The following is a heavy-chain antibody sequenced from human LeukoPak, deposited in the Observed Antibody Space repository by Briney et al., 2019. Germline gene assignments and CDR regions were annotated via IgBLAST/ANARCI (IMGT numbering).Heavy chain of an antibody. Sequence: GGSLRLSCAASGFTFSSYAMSWVRQAPGKGLEWVSAISGSGGSTYYADSVKGRLTISRDNSKNTLYLQMNSLRAEDTAVYYCAKAHDYYYYYGMDVWGQGTTVTVSS. CDR2: ISGSGGST. CDR3: AKAHDYYYYYGMDV. V-gene: IGHV3-23*01. J-gene: IGHJ6*02. CDR1: GFTFSSYA.